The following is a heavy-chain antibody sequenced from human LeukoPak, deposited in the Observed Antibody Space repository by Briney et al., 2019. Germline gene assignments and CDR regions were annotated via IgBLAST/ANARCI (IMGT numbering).Heavy chain of an antibody. Sequence: PGRSLRLSCAASGFTFRNYGMHWVRQAPGKGLEWVADISYDGSEEYYADSVKGRFTISRDNSKNTLYLQINSLRGEDAAVYYCANPQSRGYDYLDYWGQGTLVTVSS. J-gene: IGHJ4*02. CDR1: GFTFRNYG. CDR2: ISYDGSEE. CDR3: ANPQSRGYDYLDY. V-gene: IGHV3-30*18. D-gene: IGHD5-12*01.